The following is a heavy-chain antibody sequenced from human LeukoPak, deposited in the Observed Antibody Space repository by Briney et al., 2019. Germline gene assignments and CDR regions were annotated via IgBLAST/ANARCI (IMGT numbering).Heavy chain of an antibody. V-gene: IGHV4-34*01. CDR1: GGSFSGYY. J-gene: IGHJ4*02. D-gene: IGHD3-3*01. Sequence: PSETLSLTCAVYGGSFSGYYWSWIRQPPGKGLEWIGEINHSGSTNYNPSLKGRVTISVDTSKSQFSLKLSSVTAADTAVYYCARGRYDFWSGYPAPFDYWGQGTLVTVSS. CDR3: ARGRYDFWSGYPAPFDY. CDR2: INHSGST.